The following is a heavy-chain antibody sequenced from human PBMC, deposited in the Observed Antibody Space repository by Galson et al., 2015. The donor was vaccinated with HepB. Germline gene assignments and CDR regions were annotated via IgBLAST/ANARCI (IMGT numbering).Heavy chain of an antibody. Sequence: PALVTPTPTLTLTCTFSGFSLRTSGMCVGWIRQAPGKALEWLARIDWDGDKYYSTSLKTRLTISKDTSRDQVVLTMTDMDPVDTATYYCARIRIAATGVYFDLWGRCTLVTVSS. CDR1: GFSLRTSGMC. D-gene: IGHD6-13*01. CDR2: IDWDGDK. CDR3: ARIRIAATGVYFDL. J-gene: IGHJ2*01. V-gene: IGHV2-70*11.